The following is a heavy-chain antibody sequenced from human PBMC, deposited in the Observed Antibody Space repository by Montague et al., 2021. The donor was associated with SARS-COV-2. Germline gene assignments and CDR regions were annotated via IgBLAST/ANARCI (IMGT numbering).Heavy chain of an antibody. J-gene: IGHJ5*02. CDR3: ARGVLTIDMLVIVVAGASNWFDP. CDR2: INYIGTT. Sequence: SETLSLTCAVSGGSFSDYYWSWIRQSPGKGLEWIGEINYIGTTNYNPSLKSRVSISKDTSKNQISLRLNSVTAADTAVYYCARGVLTIDMLVIVVAGASNWFDPWGQGTLVTVSS. D-gene: IGHD2-15*01. V-gene: IGHV4-34*01. CDR1: GGSFSDYY.